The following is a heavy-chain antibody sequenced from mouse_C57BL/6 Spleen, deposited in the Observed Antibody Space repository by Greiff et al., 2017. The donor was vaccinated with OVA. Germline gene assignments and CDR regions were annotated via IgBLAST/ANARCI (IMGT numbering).Heavy chain of an antibody. Sequence: EVQLVESGGGLVQPKGSLKLSCAASGFSFNTYALTWVRQAPGKGLEWVARIRSKSNNYATYYADSVKDSFTISRDDSESMLYLQMNNLKTEDTAMYYGVRHGGYGYAMDYWGQGTSVTVSS. D-gene: IGHD2-2*01. J-gene: IGHJ4*01. CDR3: VRHGGYGYAMDY. CDR2: IRSKSNNYAT. V-gene: IGHV10-1*01. CDR1: GFSFNTYA.